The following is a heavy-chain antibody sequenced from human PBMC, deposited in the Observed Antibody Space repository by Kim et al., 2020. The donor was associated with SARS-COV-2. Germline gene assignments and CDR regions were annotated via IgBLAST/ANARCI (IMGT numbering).Heavy chain of an antibody. CDR3: ARGWKWPHYFDY. CDR1: GGSISSGDYY. D-gene: IGHD1-1*01. Sequence: SETLSLTCTVSGGSISSGDYYWSWIRQPPGKGLEWIGYIYYSGSTYYNPSLKSRVTISVDTSKNQFSLKLSSVTAADTAVYYCARGWKWPHYFDYWGQGTLVTVSS. CDR2: IYYSGST. V-gene: IGHV4-30-4*01. J-gene: IGHJ4*02.